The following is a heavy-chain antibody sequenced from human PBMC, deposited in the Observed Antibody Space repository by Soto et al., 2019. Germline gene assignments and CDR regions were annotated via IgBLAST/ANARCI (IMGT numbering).Heavy chain of an antibody. D-gene: IGHD6-6*01. CDR1: GYTFTGYY. J-gene: IGHJ4*02. CDR3: ARDRQLRYIFDY. Sequence: GAAVKVSCKASGYTFTGYYMHWVRQAPGQGLEWMGWINPNSGGTNYAQKFQGRVTMTRDTSISTAYMELSRLRSDDTAVYYCARDRQLRYIFDYWGQGTLVTVSS. V-gene: IGHV1-2*02. CDR2: INPNSGGT.